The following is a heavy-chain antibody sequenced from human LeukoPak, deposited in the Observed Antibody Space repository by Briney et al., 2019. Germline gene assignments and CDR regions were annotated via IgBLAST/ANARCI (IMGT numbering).Heavy chain of an antibody. CDR1: GGSIRSYY. V-gene: IGHV4-59*01. CDR2: IYYTGST. D-gene: IGHD3-22*01. Sequence: SETLSLTCTVSGGSIRSYYWSWIRQPPGKGLEWIGYIYYTGSTDYNPSLESRVTIAIDTSKNQFSLKLSSVTAADTAVYYCATRSHYDSSAVYWGRGTLVTVSS. J-gene: IGHJ4*02. CDR3: ATRSHYDSSAVY.